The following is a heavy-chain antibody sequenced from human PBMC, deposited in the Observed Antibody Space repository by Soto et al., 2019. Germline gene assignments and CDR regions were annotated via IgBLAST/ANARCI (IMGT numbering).Heavy chain of an antibody. Sequence: ASVKVSCKASGYTFTRYDINWVRQATGEGSEGMGWMNPNSGNTGYAQKFQGRVTMTRTTSISTAYMELSSLRSEDTAVYSCARDITILGVVNAGYWGQGTLVTVSS. V-gene: IGHV1-8*01. J-gene: IGHJ4*02. CDR1: GYTFTRYD. CDR3: ARDITILGVVNAGY. D-gene: IGHD3-3*01. CDR2: MNPNSGNT.